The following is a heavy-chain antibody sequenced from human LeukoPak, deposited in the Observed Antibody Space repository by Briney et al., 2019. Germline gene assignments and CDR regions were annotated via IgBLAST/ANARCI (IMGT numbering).Heavy chain of an antibody. D-gene: IGHD3-22*01. CDR3: AREVQWLLLTLKLVPDYFDY. V-gene: IGHV4-38-2*02. CDR2: LSHPDDI. CDR1: GYSISSGHN. J-gene: IGHJ4*02. Sequence: SETLSLTCNVSGYSISSGHNWGWIRQPPGMGLEWIGSLSHPDDIHYSPSLKSRVSISGDSSKNQFSLKLSSVTAADTAVYYCAREVQWLLLTLKLVPDYFDYWGQGTLVTVSS.